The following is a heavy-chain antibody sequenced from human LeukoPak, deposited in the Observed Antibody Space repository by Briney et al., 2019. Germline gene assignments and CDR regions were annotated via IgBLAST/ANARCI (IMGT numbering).Heavy chain of an antibody. J-gene: IGHJ4*02. Sequence: GGSLRPSCAASGFTFSGYLMSWVRQAPGKGLEWVANIKEEGSEKNYVDSVKGRFIISRDKAKNSLYMQRNRLRAEDTAVYYCARDSAAAPPSYWGQGTLVTVFS. CDR1: GFTFSGYL. V-gene: IGHV3-7*01. D-gene: IGHD2-15*01. CDR3: ARDSAAAPPSY. CDR2: IKEEGSEK.